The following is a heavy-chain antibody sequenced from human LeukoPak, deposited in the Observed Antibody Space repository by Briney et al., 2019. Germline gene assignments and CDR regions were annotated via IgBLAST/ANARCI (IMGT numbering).Heavy chain of an antibody. J-gene: IGHJ5*02. D-gene: IGHD2-15*01. CDR1: GYTFTSYG. Sequence: ASVNVSCKASGYTFTSYGISWVRQAPGQGLEWMGWISAYNGNTNYAQKLQGRVTMTTDTSTSTAYMELRSLRSDDTAVYYCARTIEDIVVVVAATPAVDWFDPWGQGTLVTVSS. CDR3: ARTIEDIVVVVAATPAVDWFDP. CDR2: ISAYNGNT. V-gene: IGHV1-18*01.